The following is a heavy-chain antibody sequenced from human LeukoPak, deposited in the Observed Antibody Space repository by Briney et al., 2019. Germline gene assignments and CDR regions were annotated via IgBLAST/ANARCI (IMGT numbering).Heavy chain of an antibody. CDR2: IKEDGSEK. Sequence: PGGSLRLSCAASGFTFSSYWMTWVRQAPGKGLEWVANIKEDGSEKHYEDSVKGRFTVSRDNAKNSLYLQMNSLRAEDTAVYYCATTLYGSGSYYIDYYYYYGMDVWGQGTTVTVSS. J-gene: IGHJ6*02. D-gene: IGHD3-10*01. CDR1: GFTFSSYW. CDR3: ATTLYGSGSYYIDYYYYYGMDV. V-gene: IGHV3-7*01.